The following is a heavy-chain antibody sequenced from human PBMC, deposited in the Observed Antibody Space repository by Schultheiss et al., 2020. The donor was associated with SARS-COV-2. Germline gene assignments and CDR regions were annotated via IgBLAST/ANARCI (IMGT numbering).Heavy chain of an antibody. Sequence: LSLTCAVSGGSISSGGYSWSWIRQPPGKGLEWIGYIYYSGSTYYNPSLKSRVTISVDTSKNQFSLKLSSVTAADTAVYYCASEYSGYDSGSDAFDIWGQGTMVTVSS. V-gene: IGHV4-30-4*07. CDR3: ASEYSGYDSGSDAFDI. D-gene: IGHD5-12*01. CDR1: GGSISSGGYS. CDR2: IYYSGST. J-gene: IGHJ3*02.